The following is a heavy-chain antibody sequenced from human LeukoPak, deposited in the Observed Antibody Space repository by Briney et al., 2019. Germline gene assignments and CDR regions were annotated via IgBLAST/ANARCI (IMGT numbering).Heavy chain of an antibody. D-gene: IGHD3-10*01. V-gene: IGHV3-30*02. CDR2: IRYDGSNK. Sequence: PGGSLRLSCAASGFTFSSYGMHRVRQAPGKGLEWVAFIRYDGSNKYYADSVKGRFTISRDNSKNTLYLQMNSLRAEDTAVYYCAKDFIGPITMVRGVILSYWGQGTLVTVSS. CDR1: GFTFSSYG. J-gene: IGHJ4*02. CDR3: AKDFIGPITMVRGVILSY.